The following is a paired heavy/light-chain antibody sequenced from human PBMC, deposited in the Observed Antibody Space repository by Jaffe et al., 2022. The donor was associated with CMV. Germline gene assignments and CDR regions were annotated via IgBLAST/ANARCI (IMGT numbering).Heavy chain of an antibody. V-gene: IGHV3-48*03. D-gene: IGHD3-10*01. CDR1: GFAFSNYE. CDR3: AGRFVTMIRDFIKEYSDL. CDR2: MSTRGSTV. Sequence: QLVESGGGSVQPGGSLRLSCAASGFAFSNYEMNWVRQAPGKGLEWISFMSTRGSTVYYADSVKGRFTISRDNDKNSLYLQMNSLRAEDTAIYYCAGRFVTMIRDFIKEYSDLWGQGTLVTVSS. J-gene: IGHJ4*02.
Light chain of an antibody. CDR1: QSISRY. J-gene: IGKJ2*01. CDR2: AAS. Sequence: IQMTQSPSSLSASLGDRVTITCRASQSISRYLNWYQQKPGKAPKLLIYAASTLQSGLPSRFSGSGSGTDFTLTIIGLQPEDFATYYCQQGYTAPHTFGQGTKLQIK. V-gene: IGKV1-39*01. CDR3: QQGYTAPHT.